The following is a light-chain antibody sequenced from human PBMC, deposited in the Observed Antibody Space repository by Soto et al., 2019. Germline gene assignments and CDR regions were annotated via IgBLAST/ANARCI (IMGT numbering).Light chain of an antibody. CDR3: QKYNTAPFT. Sequence: DIPMTQSPSSLSASVGDRVTITCRASDTISVYFAWYQHKPGKVPERLIYASSILPSGVPSRFSGSRSDTEFTLTISSLQPEDVATYYCQKYNTAPFTFGPGTKVEIK. V-gene: IGKV1-27*01. CDR1: DTISVY. J-gene: IGKJ3*01. CDR2: ASS.